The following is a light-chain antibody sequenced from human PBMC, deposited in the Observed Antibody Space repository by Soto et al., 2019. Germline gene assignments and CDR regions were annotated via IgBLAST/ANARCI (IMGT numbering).Light chain of an antibody. Sequence: SYELTQPPSVSVAPGQTARITCGGNNIETKSVHWYQQRPGQAPVLVVYDDGDRPSGIPERFSGSNSGNTATLTISRVEVGDEADYYCQVWDSSSDHYVFGSGTRSPS. J-gene: IGLJ1*01. V-gene: IGLV3-21*02. CDR2: DDG. CDR3: QVWDSSSDHYV. CDR1: NIETKS.